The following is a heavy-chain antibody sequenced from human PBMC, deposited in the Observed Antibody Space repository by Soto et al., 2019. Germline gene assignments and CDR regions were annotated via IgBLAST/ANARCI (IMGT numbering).Heavy chain of an antibody. V-gene: IGHV1-18*01. Sequence: QVQLVQSGAEVKKPGASVKVSCKASGYTFTSYGISWVRQAPGQGLEWMGWISAYNGNTNYAQKLQGRVTMTTETSTVPAYMELRSRRSDDTAVYYCASPGGQYCSSTSFHPSLAFDIWGQVTMVTVSS. J-gene: IGHJ3*02. CDR3: ASPGGQYCSSTSFHPSLAFDI. CDR2: ISAYNGNT. CDR1: GYTFTSYG. D-gene: IGHD2-2*01.